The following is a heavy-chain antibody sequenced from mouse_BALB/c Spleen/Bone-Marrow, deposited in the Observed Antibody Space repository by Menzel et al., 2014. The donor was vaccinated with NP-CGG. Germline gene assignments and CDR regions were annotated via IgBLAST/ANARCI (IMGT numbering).Heavy chain of an antibody. D-gene: IGHD2-3*01. CDR1: GFSLTSCG. Sequence: VQLQESGPGLVAPSQSLSITCTVSGFSLTSCGVHWVRQPPGKGLEWLGVIWAGGSTNYNSALMSRLSISKDNSESQVFLKMNSLQTDDTAIYYCARDRGYYKDVGDYWGQGTTLTVSS. V-gene: IGHV2-9*02. J-gene: IGHJ2*01. CDR2: IWAGGST. CDR3: ARDRGYYKDVGDY.